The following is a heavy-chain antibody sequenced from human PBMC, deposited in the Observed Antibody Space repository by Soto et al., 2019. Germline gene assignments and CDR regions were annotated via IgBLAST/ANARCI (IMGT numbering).Heavy chain of an antibody. CDR3: ARGAYYYDSSGYFDNWFDP. J-gene: IGHJ5*02. D-gene: IGHD3-22*01. V-gene: IGHV5-51*01. CDR1: GYSFTSYW. CDR2: IYPGDSDT. Sequence: GESLKISCKGSGYSFTSYWIGWVRQMPGKGLEWMGIIYPGDSDTRYSPSFQGQVTISADKSISTAYLQWSSMKASDTAMYYCARGAYYYDSSGYFDNWFDPWGQGTLVTVSS.